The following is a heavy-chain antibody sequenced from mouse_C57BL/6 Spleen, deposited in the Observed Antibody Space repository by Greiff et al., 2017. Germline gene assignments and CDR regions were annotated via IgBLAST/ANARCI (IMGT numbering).Heavy chain of an antibody. CDR1: GYTFTSYW. CDR2: IDPSDSET. D-gene: IGHD1-1*01. CDR3: ARDDGSSPSDY. J-gene: IGHJ2*01. Sequence: VQLQQPGAELVRPGSSVTLSCKASGYTFTSYWMHWVKQRPIQGLEWIGNIDPSDSETHYNQKFKDKATLTVDKSSSTAYMTLSSLTSEDSAVYYCARDDGSSPSDYRGQGPTLTVSS. V-gene: IGHV1-52*01.